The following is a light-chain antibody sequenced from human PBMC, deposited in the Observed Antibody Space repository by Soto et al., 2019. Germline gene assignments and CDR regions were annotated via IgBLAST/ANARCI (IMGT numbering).Light chain of an antibody. V-gene: IGLV2-23*01. J-gene: IGLJ1*01. CDR3: CSYAGSSSNYV. CDR2: EGS. Sequence: QSALTQPASVSGSPGQSMTISCTGTSSDVENYNLVSWYQQHPGKAPKLMIYEGSKRPSGVSNRFSGSKSGNAASLTISGLQAEDEADYYCCSYAGSSSNYVFGTGTKVTVL. CDR1: SSDVENYNL.